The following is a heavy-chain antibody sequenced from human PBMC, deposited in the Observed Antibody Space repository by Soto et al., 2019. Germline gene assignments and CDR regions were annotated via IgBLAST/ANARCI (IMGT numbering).Heavy chain of an antibody. CDR3: AKRSSSSTFDY. CDR2: ISGSDDST. D-gene: IGHD6-6*01. CDR1: GFTFSSYA. V-gene: IGHV3-23*01. Sequence: EVQLLESGGGLVQPGESLRLSCAASGFTFSSYAMSWVRQAPGKGLEWVSVISGSDDSTYYADSVKGRFTISRDNSKNTLSLQMNSLRAEDTAVYYWAKRSSSSTFDYRGQGALVTVSS. J-gene: IGHJ4*02.